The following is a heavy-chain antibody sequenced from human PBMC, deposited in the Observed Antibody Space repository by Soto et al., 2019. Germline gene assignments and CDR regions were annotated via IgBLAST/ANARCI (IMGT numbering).Heavy chain of an antibody. Sequence: QVQLVQSGAEVKKPGASVKVSCKASGYTFTSYYMHWVRQAPGQGLEWMGIINPSGGSTSYAQKFQGRVTXXRXTXXSTVYMELRSLRSEDTAVYYCARGLVVVITSGMDVWGQGTTVTVSS. CDR3: ARGLVVVITSGMDV. V-gene: IGHV1-46*03. D-gene: IGHD3-22*01. CDR1: GYTFTSYY. CDR2: INPSGGST. J-gene: IGHJ6*02.